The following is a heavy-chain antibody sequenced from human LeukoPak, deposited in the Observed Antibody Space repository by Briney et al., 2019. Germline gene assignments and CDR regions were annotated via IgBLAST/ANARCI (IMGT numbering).Heavy chain of an antibody. CDR2: ISYDGSNK. Sequence: GRSLRLSCAASGFTFSSYGMHWVRQAPGKGLEWVAVISYDGSNKYYADSVKGRFTISRDNSKNTLYLQMNSLRAEDTAVYYCARGRGRGTGGWFDYWGQGTLVTVSS. CDR1: GFTFSSYG. V-gene: IGHV3-30-3*01. D-gene: IGHD3/OR15-3a*01. J-gene: IGHJ4*02. CDR3: ARGRGRGTGGWFDY.